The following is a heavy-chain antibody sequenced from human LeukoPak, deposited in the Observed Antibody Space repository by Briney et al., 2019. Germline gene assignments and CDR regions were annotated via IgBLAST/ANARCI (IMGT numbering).Heavy chain of an antibody. CDR1: GGSISSSSYY. D-gene: IGHD2-8*02. J-gene: IGHJ4*02. CDR2: IYYSGST. CDR3: TGHHPRNTVDF. V-gene: IGHV4-39*01. Sequence: SETLSLTCTVSGGSISSSSYYWGWIRQPPGKGLEWIGSIYYSGSTYYNPSLKSRVTIPVNTSKNKFSLKLSSVTAADTAVYYCTGHHPRNTVDFWGQGTLVTVSS.